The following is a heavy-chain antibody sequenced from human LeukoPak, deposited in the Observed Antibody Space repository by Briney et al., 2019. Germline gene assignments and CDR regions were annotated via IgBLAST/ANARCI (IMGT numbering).Heavy chain of an antibody. CDR2: INHSGST. CDR1: GGSFSGYY. V-gene: IGHV4-34*01. J-gene: IGHJ5*02. D-gene: IGHD4-17*01. CDR3: ARLRCRRTRVIRVRPSGSFDP. Sequence: SETLSLTCAVYGGSFSGYYWGWIRQPPGKGLEWIGEINHSGSTNYNPSLKSRVTISVDTSKNQFSLKLSSVTAADTAVYYCARLRCRRTRVIRVRPSGSFDPWGQGTLVTVSS.